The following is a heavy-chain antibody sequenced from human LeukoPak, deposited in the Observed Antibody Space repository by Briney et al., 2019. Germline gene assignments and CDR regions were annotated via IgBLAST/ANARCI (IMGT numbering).Heavy chain of an antibody. CDR2: IYYSGST. V-gene: IGHV4-59*12. J-gene: IGHJ4*02. CDR1: GGSISSYY. D-gene: IGHD3-3*01. Sequence: PSETLSLTCTVSGGSISSYYWSWIRQPPGKGLEWIGYIYYSGSTNYNPSLKSRVTISVDTSKNQFSLKLSSVTAADTAVYYCAGFDFWSGYYTGYARAGLTNWGQGTLVTVSS. CDR3: AGFDFWSGYYTGYARAGLTN.